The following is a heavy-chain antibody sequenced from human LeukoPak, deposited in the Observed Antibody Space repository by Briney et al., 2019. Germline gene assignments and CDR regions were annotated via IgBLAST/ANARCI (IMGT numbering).Heavy chain of an antibody. CDR2: IYHSGYT. J-gene: IGHJ2*01. Sequence: SETLSLTCAVSGGSISSSNWWSWVRQPPGKGLEWIGEIYHSGYTYYNPSLKSRVTISVDRSKNQFSLKLRSVTAADTAVYYCAKGEWAAAAGTVWYFDPWGRGTLVTVSS. D-gene: IGHD6-13*01. CDR1: GGSISSSNW. V-gene: IGHV4-4*02. CDR3: AKGEWAAAAGTVWYFDP.